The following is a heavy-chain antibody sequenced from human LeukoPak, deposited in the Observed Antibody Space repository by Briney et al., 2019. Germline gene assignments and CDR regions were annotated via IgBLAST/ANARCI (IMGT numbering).Heavy chain of an antibody. V-gene: IGHV3-48*04. D-gene: IGHD3-22*01. CDR3: AKDSSAMIVVVTILN. Sequence: GGSLRLSCAASGFTFSSYAMSWVRQAPGKGLEWVSYISSSGTTKYYADSVKGRFTISRDNAKNSLYLQMNSLRAEDTAVYYCAKDSSAMIVVVTILNWGQGTLVTVSS. J-gene: IGHJ4*02. CDR2: ISSSGTTK. CDR1: GFTFSSYA.